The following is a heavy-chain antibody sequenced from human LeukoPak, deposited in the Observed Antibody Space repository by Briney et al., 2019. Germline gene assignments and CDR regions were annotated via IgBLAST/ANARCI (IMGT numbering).Heavy chain of an antibody. Sequence: GASVKVSCKASGYTFTSYYMHLVRQAPGQGLEWMGWIYPNSGGTNYAQKFQGRVTMTRDTSISTAYMELSRLRSDDTAVYYCARVLGGLGPGEYYYDSSGPFDYWGQGTLVTVSS. CDR1: GYTFTSYY. D-gene: IGHD3-22*01. V-gene: IGHV1-2*02. CDR3: ARVLGGLGPGEYYYDSSGPFDY. CDR2: IYPNSGGT. J-gene: IGHJ4*02.